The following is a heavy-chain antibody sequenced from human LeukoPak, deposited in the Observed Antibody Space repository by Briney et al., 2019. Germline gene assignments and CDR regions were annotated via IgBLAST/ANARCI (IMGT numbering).Heavy chain of an antibody. Sequence: PGGSLRLSCAASGFTFSSYSMNWVRQAPGKGLEWVSYISSSSSTIYYADSVKGRFTISRDNAKNSLYLQMNSLRAEDTAVYYCARAEWELRDNAFDIWGQGTMVTVSS. J-gene: IGHJ3*02. D-gene: IGHD1-26*01. CDR1: GFTFSSYS. CDR2: ISSSSSTI. CDR3: ARAEWELRDNAFDI. V-gene: IGHV3-48*01.